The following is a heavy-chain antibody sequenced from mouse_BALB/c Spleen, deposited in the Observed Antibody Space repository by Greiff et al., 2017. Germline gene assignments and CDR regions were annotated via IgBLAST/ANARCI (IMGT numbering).Heavy chain of an antibody. V-gene: IGHV2-6-4*01. CDR3: AGYDYDGFAY. J-gene: IGHJ3*01. Sequence: VKVVESGPGLVAPSQSLSITCTVSGFSLSRYSVHWVRQPPGKGLEWLGMIWGGGSTDYNSALKSRLSISKDNSKSQVFLKMNSLRTDDTAMYYCAGYDYDGFAYWGQGTLVTVSA. CDR2: IWGGGST. CDR1: GFSLSRYS. D-gene: IGHD2-4*01.